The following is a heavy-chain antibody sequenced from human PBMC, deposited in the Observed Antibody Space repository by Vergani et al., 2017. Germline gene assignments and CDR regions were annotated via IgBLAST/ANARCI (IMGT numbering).Heavy chain of an antibody. CDR3: ASVGATTPHFDY. Sequence: QLQLQESGPGLVKPSETLSLTCTVSGGSISSSSYYWGWIRQPPGKGLEWIGSIYYSGSTYYNPSLKSRVTISVDTSKNQFSPKLSSVTAADTAVYYCASVGATTPHFDYWGQGTLVTVSS. J-gene: IGHJ4*02. D-gene: IGHD1-26*01. CDR2: IYYSGST. CDR1: GGSISSSSYY. V-gene: IGHV4-39*01.